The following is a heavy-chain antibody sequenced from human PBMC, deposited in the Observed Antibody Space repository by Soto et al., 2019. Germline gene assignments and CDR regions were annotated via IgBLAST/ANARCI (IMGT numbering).Heavy chain of an antibody. CDR1: GFTVSSNY. D-gene: IGHD5-18*01. V-gene: IGHV3-53*04. Sequence: PGGSLRLSCAASGFTVSSNYMSWVRQAPGKGLEWVSVIYSGGSTYYADSVKGRFTISRHNSKNTLYLQMNSLRAEDTAVYYCARDPLWGTAMVLWYFDLWGRGTLVTVSS. J-gene: IGHJ2*01. CDR2: IYSGGST. CDR3: ARDPLWGTAMVLWYFDL.